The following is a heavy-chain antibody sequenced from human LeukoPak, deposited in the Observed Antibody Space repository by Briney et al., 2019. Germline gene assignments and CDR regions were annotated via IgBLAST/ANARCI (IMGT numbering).Heavy chain of an antibody. Sequence: GGSLRLSCAASGFSFDDYAMHWVRQAPGKGLEWVSAISWNGNSIVYADSVKGRFTIARDNSKNTLYLQMNSLRAEDTAVYYCARVEKIKAAFDYWGQGTLVTVSS. CDR2: ISWNGNSI. CDR3: ARVEKIKAAFDY. J-gene: IGHJ4*02. CDR1: GFSFDDYA. V-gene: IGHV3-9*01. D-gene: IGHD6-25*01.